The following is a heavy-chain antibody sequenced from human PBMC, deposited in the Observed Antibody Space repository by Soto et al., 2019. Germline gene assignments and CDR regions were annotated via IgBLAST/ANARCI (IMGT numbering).Heavy chain of an antibody. CDR2: IITIFGTA. CDR1: GGTFSSYA. Sequence: SVKVSCKASGGTFSSYAISWVRQAPGQGLEWMGGIITIFGTANYAQKFQGRVTITADESTSTSYMELSSLRSEATAVYYCARDGYSYGYDYYYRMDVWGQGTKVTVCS. D-gene: IGHD5-18*01. V-gene: IGHV1-69*13. J-gene: IGHJ6*02. CDR3: ARDGYSYGYDYYYRMDV.